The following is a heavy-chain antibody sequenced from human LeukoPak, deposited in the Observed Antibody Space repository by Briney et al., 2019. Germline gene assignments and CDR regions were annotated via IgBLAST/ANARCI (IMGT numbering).Heavy chain of an antibody. J-gene: IGHJ3*02. Sequence: GGSLRLSCAASGFTFSSYSMNWVRQAPGKGLEGASSISSSSGYIYYADAVKGRFTISRDNAKNSLYLQMNSLRAEDTAVYYCAREVEGAFDIWGQGTMVTVSS. CDR1: GFTFSSYS. CDR2: ISSSSGYI. V-gene: IGHV3-21*01. D-gene: IGHD2-2*01. CDR3: AREVEGAFDI.